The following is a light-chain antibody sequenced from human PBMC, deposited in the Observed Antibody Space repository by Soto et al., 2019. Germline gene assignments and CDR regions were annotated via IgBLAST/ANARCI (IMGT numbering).Light chain of an antibody. CDR3: QQSLTMPIT. CDR2: SAS. J-gene: IGKJ5*01. V-gene: IGKV2-28*01. Sequence: DIVMTQSPLSLPVTPGEPASISCRSSQSLLHSNGYNYLDWYLQRPGQAPKLLIRSASTLQRGVPSRFSGSGSRTEFTLTIADLQPDDFGTYYCQQSLTMPITFGHGTRLEIK. CDR1: QSLLHSNGYNY.